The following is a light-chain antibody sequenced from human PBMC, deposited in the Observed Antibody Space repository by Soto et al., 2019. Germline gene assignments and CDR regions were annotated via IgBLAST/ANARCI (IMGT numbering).Light chain of an antibody. Sequence: QSVLTQPASVSGSPGQSITISCTGTSSDVGAYNFVSWHQQHPGKAPKLMIYNVYDRPSGISYRFSGSKSGNTASLIISGLQGEDEADYYCSAYTVSRTYVFGTGTKVTVL. J-gene: IGLJ1*01. CDR1: SSDVGAYNF. CDR3: SAYTVSRTYV. CDR2: NVY. V-gene: IGLV2-14*03.